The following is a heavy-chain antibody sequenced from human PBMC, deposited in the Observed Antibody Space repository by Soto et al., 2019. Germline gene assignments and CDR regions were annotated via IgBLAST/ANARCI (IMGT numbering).Heavy chain of an antibody. D-gene: IGHD3-16*01. Sequence: QVQLVESGGGVVQPGRSLRLSCAASGFTFSSYAMHWVRQAPGKGLEWVAVVSYDGSNKYYTDSVKGRFTISRHHSKNTLYLQMTSLRAEDTAVYYCEGGGGWFDSWGQGTLV. CDR2: VSYDGSNK. CDR3: EGGGGWFDS. J-gene: IGHJ5*01. V-gene: IGHV3-30-3*01. CDR1: GFTFSSYA.